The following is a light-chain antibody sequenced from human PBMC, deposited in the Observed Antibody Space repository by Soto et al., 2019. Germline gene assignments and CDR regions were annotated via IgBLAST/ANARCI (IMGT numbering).Light chain of an antibody. Sequence: QTVVTQEPSFSVSPGGTVTLTCGLSSGSVSTSYYPSWYQQTPGQAPRTLIYSTNTRSSGVPDRFSGSILGNKAALTITGAQADDESDYYGVLYVGSGISVFGTGTKVTVL. V-gene: IGLV8-61*01. CDR3: VLYVGSGISV. CDR1: SGSVSTSYY. J-gene: IGLJ1*01. CDR2: STN.